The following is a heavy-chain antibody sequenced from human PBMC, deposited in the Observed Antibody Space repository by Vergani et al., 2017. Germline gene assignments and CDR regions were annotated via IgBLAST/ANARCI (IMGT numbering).Heavy chain of an antibody. CDR1: GFTFSSYA. J-gene: IGHJ1*01. CDR2: IKRDGTET. CDR3: ARISGGSAPYLHY. D-gene: IGHD2-15*01. V-gene: IGHV3-7*01. Sequence: EVQLLESGGDLVQPGGSLRLSCAASGFTFSSYAMSWVRQAPGKGLEWVASIKRDGTETFYVDSVKGRFTISRDNAKTTLYLQMNSLRDEDRGVYYCARISGGSAPYLHYWGQGTLVTVAS.